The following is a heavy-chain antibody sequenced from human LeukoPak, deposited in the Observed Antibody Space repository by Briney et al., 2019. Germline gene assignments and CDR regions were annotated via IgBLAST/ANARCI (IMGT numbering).Heavy chain of an antibody. CDR2: IYYSGST. Sequence: SETLSLTCTVSGGSISSSSYYWGWIRQPPGKGLEWIGSIYYSGSTYYNPSLKSRVTISVDTSQNQFSLKLSSVTAADTAVYYCARGEYDFFDCWGQGTLVTVSS. CDR3: ARGEYDFFDC. D-gene: IGHD3-3*01. J-gene: IGHJ4*02. V-gene: IGHV4-39*07. CDR1: GGSISSSSYY.